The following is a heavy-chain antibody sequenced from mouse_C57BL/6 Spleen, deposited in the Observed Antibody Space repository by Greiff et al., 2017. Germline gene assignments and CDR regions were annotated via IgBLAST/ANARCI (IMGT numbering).Heavy chain of an antibody. D-gene: IGHD1-1*01. CDR1: GFTFSSYA. Sequence: EVNVVESGEGLVKPGGSLKLSCAASGFTFSSYAMSWVRQTPEKRLEWVAYISSGGDYIYYADTVKGRFTISRDNARNTLYLQMSSLKSEDTAMYYCTRVRYYGSSYDYYAMDYWGQGTSVTVSS. CDR3: TRVRYYGSSYDYYAMDY. CDR2: ISSGGDYI. J-gene: IGHJ4*01. V-gene: IGHV5-9-1*02.